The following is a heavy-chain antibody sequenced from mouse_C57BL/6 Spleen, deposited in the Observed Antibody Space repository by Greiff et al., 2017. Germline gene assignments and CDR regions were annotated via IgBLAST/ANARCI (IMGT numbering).Heavy chain of an antibody. CDR1: GYTFTSYW. Sequence: QVQLQQPGAELVRPGSSVKLSCKASGYTFTSYWMDWVKQRPGQGLEWIGNIYPSDSETHYNQKFKDKATLTVEKSSSTAYMQLSSLTSEDSAVYYCARMGPRRGFAYWGQGTLVTVSA. V-gene: IGHV1-61*01. J-gene: IGHJ3*01. CDR3: ARMGPRRGFAY. D-gene: IGHD3-1*01. CDR2: IYPSDSET.